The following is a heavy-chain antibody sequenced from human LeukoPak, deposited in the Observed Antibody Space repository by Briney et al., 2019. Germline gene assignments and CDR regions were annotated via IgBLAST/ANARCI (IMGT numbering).Heavy chain of an antibody. V-gene: IGHV1-18*01. J-gene: IGHJ5*02. CDR3: ARDHHRRHPSAIVVATKWNWFDP. Sequence: ASVKVSCKASGYTFTSYGISWVRQAPGQGLEWMGWISAYNGNTNYAQKLQGRVTMTTDTSTSTAYMELRSLRSDDTAVYYCARDHHRRHPSAIVVATKWNWFDPWGQGTLVTVSS. CDR2: ISAYNGNT. CDR1: GYTFTSYG. D-gene: IGHD3-22*01.